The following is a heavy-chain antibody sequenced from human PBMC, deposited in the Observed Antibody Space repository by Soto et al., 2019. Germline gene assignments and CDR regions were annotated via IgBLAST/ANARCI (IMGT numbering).Heavy chain of an antibody. CDR2: IFYTGTT. CDR3: ARLVVVAPVANV. J-gene: IGHJ4*02. Sequence: ETLYLTCSVSGGSIAYNSYYWGWIRQPPGKGLEWVGGIFYTGTTYYSPSLKDRVSISVDTSKNSFSLNLTSVTAADTAVYFCARLVVVAPVANVWGQGALVTVSS. D-gene: IGHD2-21*01. CDR1: GGSIAYNSYY. V-gene: IGHV4-39*02.